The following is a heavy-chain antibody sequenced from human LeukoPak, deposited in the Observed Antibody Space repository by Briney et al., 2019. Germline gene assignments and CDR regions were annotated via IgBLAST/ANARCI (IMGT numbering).Heavy chain of an antibody. CDR3: ARGLEWLTRRHTWFDP. D-gene: IGHD3-3*01. V-gene: IGHV1-24*01. CDR1: GYSLTELS. J-gene: IGHJ5*02. CDR2: FDPGDAET. Sequence: ASVKVSCKVSGYSLTELSMHWVRQTLGKGLEWMGAFDPGDAETIYAQKLQGRVTMTTDTSTSTAYMELRSLRSDDTAVYYCARGLEWLTRRHTWFDPWGQGTLVTVSS.